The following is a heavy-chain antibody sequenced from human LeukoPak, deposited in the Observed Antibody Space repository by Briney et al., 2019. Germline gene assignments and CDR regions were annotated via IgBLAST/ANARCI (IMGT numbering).Heavy chain of an antibody. D-gene: IGHD3-3*01. CDR1: GFTFSSYS. V-gene: IGHV3-21*01. CDR2: ISSSSSYI. CDR3: AREASEYYDFWSVYYPIWRFDP. J-gene: IGHJ5*02. Sequence: GGSLRLSCAASGFTFSSYSMNWVRQAPGKGLEWVSSISSSSSYIYYADSVKGRFTISRDNAKNSLYLQMNSLRAEDTAVYYCAREASEYYDFWSVYYPIWRFDPWGQGTLVTVSS.